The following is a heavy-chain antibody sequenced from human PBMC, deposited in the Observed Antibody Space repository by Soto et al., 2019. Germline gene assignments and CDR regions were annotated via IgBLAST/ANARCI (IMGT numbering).Heavy chain of an antibody. CDR3: ARERRGFGYTEY. CDR1: GSSISGYY. Sequence: SETLSLTCTVSGSSISGYYWSWIRQPPGKRLEWIGFMFHGGTTKYNPSPQSRVTLSLDTSNNQASLRLTSVTAADTAVYYCARERRGFGYTEYWGQGALVT. CDR2: MFHGGTT. D-gene: IGHD5-12*01. J-gene: IGHJ4*02. V-gene: IGHV4-59*01.